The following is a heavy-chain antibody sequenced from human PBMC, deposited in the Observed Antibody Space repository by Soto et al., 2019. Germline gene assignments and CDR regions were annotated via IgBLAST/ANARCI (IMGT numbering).Heavy chain of an antibody. CDR2: IYYNGST. Sequence: SETLSLTCTVSGASISSGGYYWTWIRQHPGKGLEWIGYIYYNGSTNYNPSLESRVTISIDKSKNQFSLKLSSVTAADTAVYYCARGRGSYGMDVWGQGTTVTVSS. CDR1: GASISSGGYY. J-gene: IGHJ6*02. V-gene: IGHV4-31*03. CDR3: ARGRGSYGMDV.